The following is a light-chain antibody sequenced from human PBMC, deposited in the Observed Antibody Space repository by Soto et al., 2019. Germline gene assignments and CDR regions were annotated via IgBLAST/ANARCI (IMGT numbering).Light chain of an antibody. V-gene: IGKV1-33*01. CDR3: QQYDSLPIT. CDR1: QGISHY. J-gene: IGKJ5*01. CDR2: DAS. Sequence: MTLSTSSLSAXVGDXVTIXXQAGQGISHYLNLYQQKGGKAPKLLIYDASRLDTGVPSRFGRSGSRTDFTFTISSLQAEDVAAYYCQQYDSLPITFGQGTRLDIK.